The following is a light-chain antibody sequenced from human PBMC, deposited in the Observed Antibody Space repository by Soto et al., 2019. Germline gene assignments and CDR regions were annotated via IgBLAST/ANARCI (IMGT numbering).Light chain of an antibody. CDR1: QDVGGY. CDR3: QQYKDWPPLT. J-gene: IGKJ4*01. V-gene: IGKV3-11*01. Sequence: EIVLTQSPATLSLSPGDRSTLSRRASQDVGGYLSWFQQKPGQAPRLLIYDASIRATGIPARFSGSESGTVFTLTIHSLEPEDFAVYYCQQYKDWPPLTFGGGTKVDI. CDR2: DAS.